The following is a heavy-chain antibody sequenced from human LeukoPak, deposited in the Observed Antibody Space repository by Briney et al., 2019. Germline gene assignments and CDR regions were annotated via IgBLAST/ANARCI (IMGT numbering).Heavy chain of an antibody. V-gene: IGHV4-59*01. CDR1: GGSMRSYY. Sequence: SETLSLTCTVSGGSMRSYYWSWIRQPPGKGLEWIGNIYYSGSTNYNPSLKSRVTISVDTSKNQFSLKLSSVTAADTVVYYCAREVTHWGQGTLVTVSS. CDR3: AREVTH. CDR2: IYYSGST. J-gene: IGHJ4*02. D-gene: IGHD5-18*01.